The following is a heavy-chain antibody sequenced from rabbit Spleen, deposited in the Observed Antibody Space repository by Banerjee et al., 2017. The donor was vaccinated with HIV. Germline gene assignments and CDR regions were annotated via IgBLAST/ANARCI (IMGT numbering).Heavy chain of an antibody. CDR1: GFDFSNYG. Sequence: QEQLVESGGGLVQPGGSLKLSCKASGFDFSNYGVTWVRQAPGKGLEWIGYIDPIFGRTYYASWVNGRFTISSHNAQNTLFLQLNSLTAADTATYFCVREVAAKFNLWGPGTLVTVS. CDR3: VREVAAKFNL. CDR2: IDPIFGRT. D-gene: IGHD4-1*01. J-gene: IGHJ4*01. V-gene: IGHV1S47*01.